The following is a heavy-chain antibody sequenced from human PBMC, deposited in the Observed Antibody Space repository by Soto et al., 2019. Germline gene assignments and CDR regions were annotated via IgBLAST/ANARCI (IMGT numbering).Heavy chain of an antibody. V-gene: IGHV3-30*03. Sequence: QVQLVESGGGVVQPGRSLRLSCAASGFTFSSYGMHWVRQAPGKGREWGAVISYDGSNKYYADSVKGRFTITRDNSKNTLYLQMNRLRAEGTAVYYCNVYPESDTATRRAVYWGQGTLVTVSS. D-gene: IGHD5-18*01. J-gene: IGHJ4*02. CDR3: NVYPESDTATRRAVY. CDR2: ISYDGSNK. CDR1: GFTFSSYG.